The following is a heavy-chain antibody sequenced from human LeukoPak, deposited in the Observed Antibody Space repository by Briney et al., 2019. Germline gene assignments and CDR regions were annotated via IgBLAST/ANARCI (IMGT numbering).Heavy chain of an antibody. V-gene: IGHV4-59*08. CDR2: IYYSGST. D-gene: IGHD6-13*01. CDR3: ARWTSSSWYFDS. Sequence: KPSETLSLTCTVSGGSISSYYWSWIRQPPGKGLEWIGYIYYSGSTNYNPSLKSRVTISVDTSKNQFSLKLSSVTAADTAVYYCARWTSSSWYFDSWGQGTLVTVSS. J-gene: IGHJ4*02. CDR1: GGSISSYY.